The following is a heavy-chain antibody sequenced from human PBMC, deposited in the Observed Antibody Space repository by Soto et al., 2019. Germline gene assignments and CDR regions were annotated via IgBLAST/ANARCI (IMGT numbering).Heavy chain of an antibody. Sequence: VSGPTLVNPTQTLTLTCTFSGFSLSTSGVGVGWIRQPPGKALEWLALIYWNDDKRYSPSLKSRLTITKDTSKNQVVLTMTNMDAVDTAAYYCAHNRIFRSGYWGYYYYGMDVWGQGTTVTVSS. CDR1: GFSLSTSGVG. D-gene: IGHD3-3*01. J-gene: IGHJ6*02. CDR2: IYWNDDK. V-gene: IGHV2-5*01. CDR3: AHNRIFRSGYWGYYYYGMDV.